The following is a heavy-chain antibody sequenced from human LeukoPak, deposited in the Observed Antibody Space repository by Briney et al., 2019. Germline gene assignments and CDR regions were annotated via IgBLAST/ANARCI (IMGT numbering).Heavy chain of an antibody. V-gene: IGHV3-21*01. CDR3: ARDFLTGYFDY. CDR2: ISTSSYI. Sequence: KSGGSLRLSCAASGFTFSSYTMNWVRQAPGKGLEWVSSISTSSYINYAGSVKGRFTISRDNVKNSLFLQMNSLSDEDTAVYYCARDFLTGYFDYWGQGTLVTVSS. J-gene: IGHJ4*02. CDR1: GFTFSSYT. D-gene: IGHD3-9*01.